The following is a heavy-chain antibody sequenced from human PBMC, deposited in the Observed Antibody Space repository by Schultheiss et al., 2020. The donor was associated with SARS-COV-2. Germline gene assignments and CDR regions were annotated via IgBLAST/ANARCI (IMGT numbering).Heavy chain of an antibody. Sequence: GGSLRLSCAASGFTFSSYAMHWVRQAPGKGLVWVSRINSDGSSTSYADSVKGRFTISRDNAKNTLYLQMNSLRAEDTAVYYCARGDDYYDSSGRFDYWGQGTLVTVSS. J-gene: IGHJ4*02. V-gene: IGHV3-74*01. CDR3: ARGDDYYDSSGRFDY. CDR2: INSDGSST. CDR1: GFTFSSYA. D-gene: IGHD3-22*01.